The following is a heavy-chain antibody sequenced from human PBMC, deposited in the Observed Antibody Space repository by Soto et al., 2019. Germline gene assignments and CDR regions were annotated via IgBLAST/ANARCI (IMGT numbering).Heavy chain of an antibody. Sequence: ASVKVSCKASGYTFTSYGISWVRQAPGQGLEWMGWISAYNGNTNYAQKLQGRVTMTTDTSTSTAYMELRSLRSDDTAVYYCARVAGYGDYGGYFDYWGQGTLVTVSS. V-gene: IGHV1-18*01. CDR3: ARVAGYGDYGGYFDY. J-gene: IGHJ4*02. CDR2: ISAYNGNT. D-gene: IGHD4-17*01. CDR1: GYTFTSYG.